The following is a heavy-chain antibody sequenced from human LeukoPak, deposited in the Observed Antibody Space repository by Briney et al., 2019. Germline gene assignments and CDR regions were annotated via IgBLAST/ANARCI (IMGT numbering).Heavy chain of an antibody. CDR1: GFTFSSYA. D-gene: IGHD3-16*01. J-gene: IGHJ4*02. CDR3: ARPTPSYYDYVWGSYVFDY. CDR2: VWYDGSKT. V-gene: IGHV3-33*01. Sequence: GGSLRLSCAASGFTFSSYAMHWVRQAPGKGLEWVAVVWYDGSKTYSADSVKGRITISRDDSKNTLYLQMNSLRAEDTAVYYCARPTPSYYDYVWGSYVFDYWGQGTLVTVSS.